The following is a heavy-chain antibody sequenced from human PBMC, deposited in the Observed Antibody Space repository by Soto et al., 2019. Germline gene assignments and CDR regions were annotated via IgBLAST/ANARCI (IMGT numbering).Heavy chain of an antibody. CDR1: GGSISSGGYY. J-gene: IGHJ4*02. CDR3: ARGPDDYGDYVRYYYYDY. CDR2: IYYSGST. D-gene: IGHD4-17*01. V-gene: IGHV4-31*03. Sequence: QVQLQESGPGLVKPSQTLSLTCTVSGGSISSGGYYWSWIRQHPGKGLEWIGYIYYSGSTYYNPSFKSRVTISVDTSKNQFSLKLSSVTAADTAVYYCARGPDDYGDYVRYYYYDYWGQGTLVTVSS.